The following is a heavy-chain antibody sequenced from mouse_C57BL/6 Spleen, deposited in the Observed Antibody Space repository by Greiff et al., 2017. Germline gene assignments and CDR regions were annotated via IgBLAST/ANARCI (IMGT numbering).Heavy chain of an antibody. CDR2: IHPNSGST. J-gene: IGHJ4*01. CDR1: GYTFTSYW. Sequence: QVQLQQPGAELVKPGASVKLSCKASGYTFTSYWMHWVKQRPGPGLEWIGLIHPNSGSTNYNEKFKSKATLTVDKSSSTAYMQLSSLTSEDSAVYNCARGDGYYAMDYWGQGTSVTVSS. D-gene: IGHD2-3*01. CDR3: ARGDGYYAMDY. V-gene: IGHV1-64*01.